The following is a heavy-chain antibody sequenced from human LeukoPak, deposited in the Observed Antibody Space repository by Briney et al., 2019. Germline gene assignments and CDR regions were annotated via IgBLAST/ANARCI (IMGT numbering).Heavy chain of an antibody. D-gene: IGHD2-2*02. J-gene: IGHJ1*01. CDR1: GSTFSSYA. V-gene: IGHV3-23*01. Sequence: GGSLRLSCAASGSTFSSYAMSWVRQAPGKGLEWVSAISGSGGSTYYADSVKGRFTISRDNSKNTLYLQMNSLRAEDTAVYYCAGTKDIVVVPAAIYRYFQHWGQGTLVTVSS. CDR2: ISGSGGST. CDR3: AGTKDIVVVPAAIYRYFQH.